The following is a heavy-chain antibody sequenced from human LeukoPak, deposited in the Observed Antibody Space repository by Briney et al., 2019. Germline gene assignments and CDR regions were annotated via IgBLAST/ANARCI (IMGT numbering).Heavy chain of an antibody. CDR3: ARDPPAVAANTYG. V-gene: IGHV3-66*01. CDR2: IYSGGST. D-gene: IGHD6-6*01. CDR1: GVTVGNNY. Sequence: GGSLRLSCAASGVTVGNNYMNWVRQAPGKGLEWVSLIYSGGSTHYADSVKGRFTISRDNSMNTLYLQMNSPRVDDTAVYYCARDPPAVAANTYGWGQGTLVTVSS. J-gene: IGHJ4*02.